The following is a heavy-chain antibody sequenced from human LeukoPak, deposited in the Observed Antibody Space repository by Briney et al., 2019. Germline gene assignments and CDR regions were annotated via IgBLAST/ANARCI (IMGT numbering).Heavy chain of an antibody. CDR1: GGSIISYY. CDR3: ASGFGDYTYFDY. V-gene: IGHV4-4*07. CDR2: FYSSGST. D-gene: IGHD4-17*01. Sequence: SETLSLTCTVSGGSIISYYWNWIRQPAGKGLEWIGRFYSSGSTNYNPSLKSRVSISVDTSKNQFSLKLTSVTAADTAVYYCASGFGDYTYFDYWGQGTLVTVSS. J-gene: IGHJ4*02.